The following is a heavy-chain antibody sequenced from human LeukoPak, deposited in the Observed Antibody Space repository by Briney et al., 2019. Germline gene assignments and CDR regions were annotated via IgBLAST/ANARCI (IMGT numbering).Heavy chain of an antibody. CDR1: GVSISSSSYN. CDR2: IYYSGTT. Sequence: SETLSLTCIVSGVSISSSSYNWGWIRQPPGKGLEWIGSIYYSGTTYYNPSLKSRLTISVDTSKNQCSLKLSSVTAADTAVYYCARHPTYDFDYWGQGTLVTVSS. J-gene: IGHJ4*02. CDR3: ARHPTYDFDY. V-gene: IGHV4-39*01. D-gene: IGHD3-3*01.